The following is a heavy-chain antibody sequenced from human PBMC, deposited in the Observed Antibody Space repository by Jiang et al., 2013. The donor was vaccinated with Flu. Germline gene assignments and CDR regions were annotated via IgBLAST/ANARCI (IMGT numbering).Heavy chain of an antibody. V-gene: IGHV3-7*01. Sequence: QLVESGGGLVQPGGSQRLSCAVSGFRFSNFWMGWVRQAPGKGLEWVAKIKHDGSEKQYADSVEGRFTISRDNAKNSLLLQMNSLRPEDTAVYYCARDATRGGDFDFWGQGTLVTVSS. CDR3: ARDATRGGDFDF. CDR2: IKHDGSEK. CDR1: GFRFSNFW. D-gene: IGHD3-10*01. J-gene: IGHJ4*02.